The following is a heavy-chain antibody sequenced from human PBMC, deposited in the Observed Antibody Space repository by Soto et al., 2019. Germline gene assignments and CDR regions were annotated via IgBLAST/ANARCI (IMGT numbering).Heavy chain of an antibody. CDR3: ARSQGDYLNWFDP. CDR1: GGSISSYY. CDR2: IYYSGST. V-gene: IGHV4-59*01. D-gene: IGHD4-17*01. Sequence: SETLSLTCIVSGGSISSYYWSWIRQPPGKGLEWIGNIYYSGSTNYNPSLKSRVTISVDTSKNQFSLKLTSVTAADTAVYYCARSQGDYLNWFDPWGKGTLVTVSS. J-gene: IGHJ5*02.